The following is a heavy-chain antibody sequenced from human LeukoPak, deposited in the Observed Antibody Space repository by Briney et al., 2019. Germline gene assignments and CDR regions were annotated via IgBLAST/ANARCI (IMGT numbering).Heavy chain of an antibody. CDR1: GGTFSSYN. Sequence: GASVKVSCKASGGTFSSYNFIWVRQAPGQGLEWMGGIIPIFGTANYAQKFQGRVTITADESTSTAYMELSSLRSEDTAVYYCARAPRVGAAYFDYWGQGTLVTVSS. CDR2: IIPIFGTA. D-gene: IGHD1-26*01. J-gene: IGHJ4*02. V-gene: IGHV1-69*13. CDR3: ARAPRVGAAYFDY.